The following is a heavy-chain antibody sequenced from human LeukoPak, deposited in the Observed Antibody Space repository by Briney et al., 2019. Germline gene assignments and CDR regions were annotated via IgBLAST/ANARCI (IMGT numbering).Heavy chain of an antibody. Sequence: LRLSCAASGFTFSSYAMHWVRQAPGKGLEWVALISYDGSINDYADSVKGRFTISRDNSKNTLYLQMNSLRADDTAMYYCARGSYSSSWKTFDYWGQGTLVTVSS. D-gene: IGHD6-13*01. CDR2: ISYDGSIN. J-gene: IGHJ4*02. V-gene: IGHV3-30*04. CDR3: ARGSYSSSWKTFDY. CDR1: GFTFSSYA.